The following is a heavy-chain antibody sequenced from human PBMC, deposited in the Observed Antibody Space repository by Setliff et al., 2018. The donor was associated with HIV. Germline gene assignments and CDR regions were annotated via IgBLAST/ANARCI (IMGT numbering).Heavy chain of an antibody. CDR2: ISPKTGAT. V-gene: IGHV1-2*02. J-gene: IGHJ4*02. CDR1: GYSFTDYY. D-gene: IGHD7-27*01. CDR3: ARGTLGRHFFDC. Sequence: GASVKVSCKASGYSFTDYYVEWVRHAPGQGLEWMGWISPKTGATKYAEKFQGRVTMTSDTSTSTADMELFRLTSDDTAMYYCARGTLGRHFFDCWGLGILVTSAS.